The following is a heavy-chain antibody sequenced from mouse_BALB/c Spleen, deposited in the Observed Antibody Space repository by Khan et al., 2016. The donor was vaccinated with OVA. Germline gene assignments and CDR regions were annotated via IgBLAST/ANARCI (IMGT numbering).Heavy chain of an antibody. Sequence: QIQLVQSGPELKQPGETVQISCKASGFTFTNYGMNWVKQAPGKGLKWMGWINTYTGEPTFADDFKGRFAFSLETSASTAYLQINSLQNEDTATYCCARVGYNRTMDCWGKGTAVTVAS. CDR3: ARVGYNRTMDC. CDR1: GFTFTNYG. J-gene: IGHJ4*01. V-gene: IGHV9-3-1*01. D-gene: IGHD2-14*01. CDR2: INTYTGEP.